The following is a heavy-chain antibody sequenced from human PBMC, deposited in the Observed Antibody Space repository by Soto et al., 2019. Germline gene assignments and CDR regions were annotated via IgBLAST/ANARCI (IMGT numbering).Heavy chain of an antibody. D-gene: IGHD5-18*01. CDR1: GGSISSYY. CDR2: IYYNGST. Sequence: SETLSLTCTVSGGSISSYYWSWIRQPPGKGLEWIGYIYYNGSTNYNPSLKSRVTISVDTSKNQFSLKLSSVTAADTAVYYCASHSGSSYGEKYWNFDYWGQGTLVTLSS. J-gene: IGHJ4*02. V-gene: IGHV4-59*01. CDR3: ASHSGSSYGEKYWNFDY.